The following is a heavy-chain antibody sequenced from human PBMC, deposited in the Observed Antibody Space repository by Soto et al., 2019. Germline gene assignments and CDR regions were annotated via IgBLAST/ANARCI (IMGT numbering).Heavy chain of an antibody. V-gene: IGHV4-4*02. CDR3: ARAPRGNYGYPSYFDY. Sequence: SETLSLTCAVSGGSVSSTQWWTWVRQAPGKGLEWLGDIYHVGITKYNPALKSRVTMSVDKSNNHFSLKLSSVTAADTAVYYCARAPRGNYGYPSYFDYWGQGTLVTVSS. J-gene: IGHJ4*02. CDR1: GGSVSSTQW. D-gene: IGHD3-10*01. CDR2: IYHVGIT.